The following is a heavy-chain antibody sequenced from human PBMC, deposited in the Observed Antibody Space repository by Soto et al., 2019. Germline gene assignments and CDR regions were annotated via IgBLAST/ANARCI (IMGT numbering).Heavy chain of an antibody. V-gene: IGHV5-51*01. J-gene: IGHJ5*02. CDR2: IYPGDSDT. CDR3: ARHRSGYYDILTGYYKGPYNWLDP. CDR1: GYSFTSYW. D-gene: IGHD3-9*01. Sequence: PGESLKISCKGSGYSFTSYWIGWVRQMPGKGLEWMGIIYPGDSDTRYSPSFQGQVTISADKSISTAYLQWSSLKASDTAMYYCARHRSGYYDILTGYYKGPYNWLDPWGQGTLVTVSS.